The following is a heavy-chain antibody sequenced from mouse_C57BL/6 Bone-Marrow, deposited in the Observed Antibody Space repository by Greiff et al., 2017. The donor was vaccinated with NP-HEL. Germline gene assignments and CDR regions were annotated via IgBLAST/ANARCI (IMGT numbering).Heavy chain of an antibody. CDR1: GYTFTDYY. Sequence: VQLQQSGPVLVKPGASVKMSCKASGYTFTDYYMNWVKQSHGKSLEWIGVINPYNGGTSYNQKFKGKATLTVDKSSSTAYMELNSLTSEDSAVYYCARGRYYGSSSYYYAMDYWGQGTSVTVSS. CDR3: ARGRYYGSSSYYYAMDY. D-gene: IGHD1-1*01. J-gene: IGHJ4*01. CDR2: INPYNGGT. V-gene: IGHV1-19*01.